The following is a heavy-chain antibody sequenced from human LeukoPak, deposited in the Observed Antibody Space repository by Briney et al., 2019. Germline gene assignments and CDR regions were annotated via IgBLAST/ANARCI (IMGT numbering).Heavy chain of an antibody. CDR3: AVAYYYGSGDAFDI. Sequence: PSETLSLTCTVSGGSISSYYWSWIRQPAGKGLEWIGRIYTSGSTNYNPSLKSRVTMSVDTSKNQFSLKLSSVTAADTAVYYCAVAYYYGSGDAFDIWGQGTKVTVSS. J-gene: IGHJ3*02. V-gene: IGHV4-4*07. D-gene: IGHD3-10*01. CDR2: IYTSGST. CDR1: GGSISSYY.